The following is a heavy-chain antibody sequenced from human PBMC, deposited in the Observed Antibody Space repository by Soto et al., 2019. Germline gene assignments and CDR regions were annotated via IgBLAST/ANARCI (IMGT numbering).Heavy chain of an antibody. D-gene: IGHD6-6*01. J-gene: IGHJ4*02. Sequence: GGSLRLSCAASGFTFSSYSMNWVRQAPGKGLEWVSSISSSSSYIYYADSVKGRFTITRDTSASTAYMELSSLRSEDTAVYYCASDNSYSSSSGSFDYWGQGTLVTVSS. CDR2: ISSSSSYI. V-gene: IGHV3-21*01. CDR1: GFTFSSYS. CDR3: ASDNSYSSSSGSFDY.